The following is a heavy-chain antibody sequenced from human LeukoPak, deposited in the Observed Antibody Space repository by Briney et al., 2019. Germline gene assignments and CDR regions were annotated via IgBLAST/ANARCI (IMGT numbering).Heavy chain of an antibody. CDR2: INHSGST. CDR1: GGSFSGYY. D-gene: IGHD6-13*01. CDR3: AGGVGIAAAGSGVDP. Sequence: SETLSLTCAVCGGSFSGYYWSWIRQPPGKGLEWVGEINHSGSTNYNPSLKSRVTISVDTSKNQFSLKLSAVTAADTAVYYCAGGVGIAAAGSGVDPWGEGTLVTVSS. V-gene: IGHV4-34*01. J-gene: IGHJ5*02.